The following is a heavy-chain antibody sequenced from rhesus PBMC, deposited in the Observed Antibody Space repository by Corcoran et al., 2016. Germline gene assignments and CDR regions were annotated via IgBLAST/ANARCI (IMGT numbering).Heavy chain of an antibody. Sequence: EVQLVESGGGLAKPGGSLRLSCAASGFTFSSYWMTWVRQTQGKGLEWISAIKSGGGSTDEADSGKGRFTISRENSKNTLSLQMKSRRAEDTAVYYCARDWSSWSRNDAFDFWGQGLRVTVSS. CDR2: IKSGGGST. CDR1: GFTFSSYW. J-gene: IGHJ3*01. D-gene: IGHD6-13*01. V-gene: IGHV3S42*01. CDR3: ARDWSSWSRNDAFDF.